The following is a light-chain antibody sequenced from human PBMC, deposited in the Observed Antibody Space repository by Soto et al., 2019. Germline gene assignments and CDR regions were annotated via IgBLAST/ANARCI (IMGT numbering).Light chain of an antibody. CDR3: SSYTRSNTWV. J-gene: IGLJ3*02. CDR1: SSDVGGYDY. V-gene: IGLV2-14*01. CDR2: EVS. Sequence: QSALTQPASVSGSPGQSITISCTGTSSDVGGYDYVSWYQQHPGKAPKLMISEVSDRPSGVSDRFSGSKSGDTASLTISGRQAEDEADYYCSSYTRSNTWVFGGGTKLTVL.